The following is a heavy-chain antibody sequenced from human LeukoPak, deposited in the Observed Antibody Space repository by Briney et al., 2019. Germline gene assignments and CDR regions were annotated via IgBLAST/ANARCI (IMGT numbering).Heavy chain of an antibody. CDR1: GFTFSTYS. D-gene: IGHD2-8*01. Sequence: GGSLRLSCAASGFTFSTYSMNWVRQAPGKGLEWVSSISSSSSYIYYADSVKGRFTISRDNAKNSLYLQMNSLRAEDTAVYYCATDFRYCTNGVCSPGNYYYYYMDVWGKGTTVTVSS. J-gene: IGHJ6*03. V-gene: IGHV3-21*01. CDR2: ISSSSSYI. CDR3: ATDFRYCTNGVCSPGNYYYYYMDV.